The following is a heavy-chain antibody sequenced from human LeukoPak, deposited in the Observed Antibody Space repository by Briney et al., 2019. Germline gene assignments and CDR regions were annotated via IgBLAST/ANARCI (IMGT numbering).Heavy chain of an antibody. D-gene: IGHD3-22*01. V-gene: IGHV1-18*01. J-gene: IGHJ1*01. CDR2: ISAYNGDT. CDR3: ASPNYYDSRGSLHH. Sequence: ASVKVSCKASGGTFSSYAISWVRQAPGQGLEWMGWISAYNGDTNYAQKLQGRVTMTTDTSTSTAHMELRSLTSDDTAVYYCASPNYYDSRGSLHHWGQGTLVTVSS. CDR1: GGTFSSYA.